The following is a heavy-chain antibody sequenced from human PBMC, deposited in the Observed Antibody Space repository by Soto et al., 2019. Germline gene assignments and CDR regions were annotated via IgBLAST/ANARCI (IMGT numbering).Heavy chain of an antibody. Sequence: SETLSLTCTVSGGSISSSSFYWGWIRQSPGKGLEWIGYVYYSGSTDYNPSLKSRVTISVDTSKNQFSLNLNSVTAADTAVYFCARMVRGNSNFDYWGQGTSVTVAS. J-gene: IGHJ4*02. CDR2: VYYSGST. D-gene: IGHD3-10*01. V-gene: IGHV4-39*01. CDR3: ARMVRGNSNFDY. CDR1: GGSISSSSFY.